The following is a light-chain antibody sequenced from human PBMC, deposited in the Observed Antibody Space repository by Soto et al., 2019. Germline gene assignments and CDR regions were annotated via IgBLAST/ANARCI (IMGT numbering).Light chain of an antibody. CDR1: SSDVGAYIY. CDR2: SNN. CDR3: ASWDDFLNGWV. Sequence: QSALTQPRSVSGSPGQSVTFSCTGTSSDVGAYIYVSWYQQHPGKAPKLLIYSNNQRPSGVPDRFSGSKSGTSASLAIRGLQSEDEADYYCASWDDFLNGWVFGGGTKLTVL. J-gene: IGLJ3*02. V-gene: IGLV2-11*01.